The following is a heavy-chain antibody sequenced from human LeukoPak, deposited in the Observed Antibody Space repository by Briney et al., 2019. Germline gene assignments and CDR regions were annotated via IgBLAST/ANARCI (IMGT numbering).Heavy chain of an antibody. CDR1: GGTFSSYA. CDR3: ARGLGGVMVRGVPPQH. J-gene: IGHJ4*02. V-gene: IGHV1-69*13. Sequence: ASVKVSCKASGGTFSSYAISWVRQAPRQGLEWMGGIIPIFGTANYAQKFQGRVTITADESTSTAYMELSSLRSEDTAVYYCARGLGGVMVRGVPPQHWGQGTLVTVSS. CDR2: IIPIFGTA. D-gene: IGHD3-10*01.